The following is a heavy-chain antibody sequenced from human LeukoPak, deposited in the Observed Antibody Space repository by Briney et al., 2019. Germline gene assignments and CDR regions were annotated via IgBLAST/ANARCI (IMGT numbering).Heavy chain of an antibody. Sequence: SETLSLTCAVYGGSFSGYYWSWIRQPPGKGLEWIGEINHSGSTNYNPSLKSRVAISVDTSKNQFSLKLSSVTAADTAVYYCARGKHSGSGSYYSAFDYWGQGTLVTVSS. CDR1: GGSFSGYY. CDR3: ARGKHSGSGSYYSAFDY. J-gene: IGHJ4*02. V-gene: IGHV4-34*01. D-gene: IGHD3-10*01. CDR2: INHSGST.